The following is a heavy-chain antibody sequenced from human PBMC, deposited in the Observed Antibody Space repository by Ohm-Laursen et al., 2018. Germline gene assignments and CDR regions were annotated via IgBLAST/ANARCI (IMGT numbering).Heavy chain of an antibody. CDR1: GFTFTSA. CDR2: ISGSGGST. D-gene: IGHD6-19*01. V-gene: IGHV3-23*01. Sequence: SLRLSCAASGFTFTSAMSWVRQAPGKGLEWVSAISGSGGSTYYADSVKGRFTISRDNSKNTLYLQMNSLRAEDTAVYYCAKDRPPIAVAGFYFDYWGQGTLVTVSS. J-gene: IGHJ4*02. CDR3: AKDRPPIAVAGFYFDY.